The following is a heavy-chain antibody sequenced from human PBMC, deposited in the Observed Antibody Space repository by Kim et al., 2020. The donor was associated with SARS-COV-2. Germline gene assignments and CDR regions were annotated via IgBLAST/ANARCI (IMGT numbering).Heavy chain of an antibody. J-gene: IGHJ4*01. CDR1: GGSFSGYY. CDR2: INHSGST. CDR3: ARDTPGAAAGTYYFDY. D-gene: IGHD6-13*01. Sequence: SETLSLTCAVYGGSFSGYYWSWIRQPPGKGLEWIGEINHSGSTNYNPSLKSRVTLSVDTSKNQFSLKLSSVTAADTAAYYCARDTPGAAAGTYYFDYWG. V-gene: IGHV4-34*01.